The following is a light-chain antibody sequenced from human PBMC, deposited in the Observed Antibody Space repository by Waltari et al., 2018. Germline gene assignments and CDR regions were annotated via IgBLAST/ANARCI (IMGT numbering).Light chain of an antibody. V-gene: IGKV1-9*01. CDR1: QGISSY. CDR2: AAS. CDR3: QQLNSYPWT. Sequence: IQLTQSPSFLSASVGDRVTITCRASQGISSYLAWYQQQPGKAPKLLIYAASTLQSGVPSRFSGSGSGTEFTLTISSLQPEDFATYYCQQLNSYPWTFGQGTKVEIK. J-gene: IGKJ1*01.